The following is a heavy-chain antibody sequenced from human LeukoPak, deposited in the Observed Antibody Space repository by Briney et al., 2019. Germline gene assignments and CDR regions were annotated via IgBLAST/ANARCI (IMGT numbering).Heavy chain of an antibody. CDR2: IWYDGTKK. CDR1: GFTFSSYG. D-gene: IGHD6-19*01. Sequence: PGGSLRLSCAASGFTFSSYGMHWVRQAPGKGLEWVAVIWYDGTKKYYADSVKGRFTISRDNSKNTVYLQMHSLRAQDTAVYYCARDPRGIAVAGTLDYWGQGTLVTVSS. V-gene: IGHV3-33*01. CDR3: ARDPRGIAVAGTLDY. J-gene: IGHJ4*02.